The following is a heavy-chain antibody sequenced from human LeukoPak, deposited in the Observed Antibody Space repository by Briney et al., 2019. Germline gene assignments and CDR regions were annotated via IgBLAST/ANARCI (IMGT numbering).Heavy chain of an antibody. J-gene: IGHJ4*02. V-gene: IGHV5-51*01. D-gene: IGHD3-22*01. Sequence: GESLTISCKGSGYSFTSYWIGWVRQMPGKGLEWMGIIYPGDSDTRYSPSFQGQVTISADKSISTAYLQWSSLKASDTAMYYCARSYDSSGYLLTYWGQGTLVTVSS. CDR1: GYSFTSYW. CDR2: IYPGDSDT. CDR3: ARSYDSSGYLLTY.